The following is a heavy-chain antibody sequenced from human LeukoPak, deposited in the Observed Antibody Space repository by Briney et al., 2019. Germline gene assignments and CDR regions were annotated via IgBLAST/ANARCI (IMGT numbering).Heavy chain of an antibody. CDR1: GGTFSSYA. CDR3: ARAGGIQLWSFGY. J-gene: IGHJ4*02. D-gene: IGHD5-18*01. Sequence: GAPVKVSCKASGGTFSSYAISWVRQAPGQGLEWMGGIIPIFGTANYAQKFQGRVTITADESTSTAYMELSSVRSEDTAVYYCARAGGIQLWSFGYWGQGTLVTVSS. V-gene: IGHV1-69*13. CDR2: IIPIFGTA.